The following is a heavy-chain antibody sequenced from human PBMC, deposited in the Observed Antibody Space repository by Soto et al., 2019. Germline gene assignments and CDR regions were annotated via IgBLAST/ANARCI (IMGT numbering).Heavy chain of an antibody. D-gene: IGHD6-19*01. V-gene: IGHV3-9*01. CDR2: ISWNSGSI. Sequence: EVQLVESGGGLVRPGRSLRLSCAASGFTFDDYAMHWVRQAPGKGLEWVSGISWNSGSIGYADSVKGRFTISRDNAKNSLYLQMNSLRAEDTALYYCAKGAGGSGWYYYFDYWGQGTLVTVSS. J-gene: IGHJ4*02. CDR3: AKGAGGSGWYYYFDY. CDR1: GFTFDDYA.